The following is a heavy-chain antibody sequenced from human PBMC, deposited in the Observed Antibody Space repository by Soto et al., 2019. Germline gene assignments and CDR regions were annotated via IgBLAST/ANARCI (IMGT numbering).Heavy chain of an antibody. J-gene: IGHJ3*02. V-gene: IGHV3-23*01. CDR3: AKDLLEGNRAQYDVFDI. CDR1: GFTFSSYA. D-gene: IGHD3-3*01. Sequence: GGSLRLSCAASGFTFSSYAMSWVRQAPGKGLEWVSAISGSGGSTYYADSVKGRFTISRDNSKNTLYLQMNSLRAEDTAVYYCAKDLLEGNRAQYDVFDIWGQGTMVTVSS. CDR2: ISGSGGST.